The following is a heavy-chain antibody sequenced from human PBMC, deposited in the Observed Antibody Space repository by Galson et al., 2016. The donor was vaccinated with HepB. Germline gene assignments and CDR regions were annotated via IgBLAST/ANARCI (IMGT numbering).Heavy chain of an antibody. CDR3: ARVREQRLLDAFDI. V-gene: IGHV3-21*01. CDR1: GFTFTRYN. Sequence: SLRLSCATSGFTFTRYNMNWVRQAPGKGLEWVSSISSGSSYIYYADSVKGRFTISRDNVKKSLYLQMNSLRPEDTAVYYCARVREQRLLDAFDIWGQGTMVTVPS. D-gene: IGHD6-25*01. J-gene: IGHJ3*02. CDR2: ISSGSSYI.